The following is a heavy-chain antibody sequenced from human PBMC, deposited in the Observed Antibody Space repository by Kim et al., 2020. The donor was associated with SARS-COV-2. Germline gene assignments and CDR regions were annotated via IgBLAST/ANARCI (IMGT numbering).Heavy chain of an antibody. J-gene: IGHJ3*02. Sequence: ASVKVSCKASGYTFTSYAMNWVRQAPGQGLEWMGWINTNTGNPTYAQGFTGRFVFSLDTSVSTAYLQISSLKAEDTAVYYCASHRKHRGGYKLALDAFDIWCQGTMVTVSS. CDR2: INTNTGNP. CDR1: GYTFTSYA. V-gene: IGHV7-4-1*02. CDR3: ASHRKHRGGYKLALDAFDI. D-gene: IGHD6-25*01.